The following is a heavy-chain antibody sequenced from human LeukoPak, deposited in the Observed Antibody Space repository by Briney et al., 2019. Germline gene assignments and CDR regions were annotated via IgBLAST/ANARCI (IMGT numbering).Heavy chain of an antibody. D-gene: IGHD5-18*01. CDR1: GFTFSSYS. Sequence: PGGSLRLSCAASGFTFSSYSMNWVRQAPGKGLEWVSYISSSSSTIYYAGSVKGRFTISRDNARNSLYLQMNSLRAEDTAVYYCARAPYSNFDYWGQGTLVTVSS. V-gene: IGHV3-48*01. J-gene: IGHJ4*02. CDR2: ISSSSSTI. CDR3: ARAPYSNFDY.